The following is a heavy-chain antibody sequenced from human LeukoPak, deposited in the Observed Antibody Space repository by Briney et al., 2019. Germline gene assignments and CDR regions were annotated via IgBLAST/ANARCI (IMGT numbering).Heavy chain of an antibody. CDR2: ISAYNGNT. Sequence: ASVKVSCKASGYTFTSYGISWVRQAPGQGLEWMGWISAYNGNTNYAQKLQGRVTMTTDTSTSTAYMELRSLRSDDTAVYYCARGPAPRSRLWFGDSYYCYYMDVWGKGTTVTVSS. D-gene: IGHD3-10*01. CDR1: GYTFTSYG. J-gene: IGHJ6*03. CDR3: ARGPAPRSRLWFGDSYYCYYMDV. V-gene: IGHV1-18*01.